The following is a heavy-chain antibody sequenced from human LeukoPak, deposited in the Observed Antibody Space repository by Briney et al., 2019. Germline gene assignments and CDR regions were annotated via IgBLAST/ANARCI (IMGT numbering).Heavy chain of an antibody. CDR3: ARVSCTSTSCPGWIDP. CDR2: IYFSGNT. Sequence: PSETLSLTCTVSGGSISSSSYYWGWIRQPPGKGLEWIGSIYFSGNTYYNPSLKSRVTISVGTSKNQISLKLNSVTAADTAMYYCARVSCTSTSCPGWIDPWGQGTLVTVSS. V-gene: IGHV4-39*01. D-gene: IGHD2-2*01. J-gene: IGHJ5*02. CDR1: GGSISSSSYY.